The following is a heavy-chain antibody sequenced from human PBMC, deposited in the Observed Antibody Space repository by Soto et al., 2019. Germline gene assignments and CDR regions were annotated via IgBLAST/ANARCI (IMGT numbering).Heavy chain of an antibody. CDR3: ASDTYYDFWSGHPLTVYYYYGMDV. V-gene: IGHV1-69*13. CDR2: IIPIFGTA. J-gene: IGHJ6*02. Sequence: ASVKVSCKASGGTFSSYAISWVRQAPGQGLEWMGGIIPIFGTANYAQKFQGRVTITADESTSTAYMELSSLRSEDTAVYYCASDTYYDFWSGHPLTVYYYYGMDVWGQGTTVTVSS. CDR1: GGTFSSYA. D-gene: IGHD3-3*01.